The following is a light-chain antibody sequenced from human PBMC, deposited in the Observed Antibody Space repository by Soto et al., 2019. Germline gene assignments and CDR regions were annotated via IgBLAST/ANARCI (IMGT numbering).Light chain of an antibody. CDR1: QRVSSSL. CDR2: GAS. Sequence: EMVLTQSPGTLSLSPGERATLSCRASQRVSSSLLAWYQQKPGQAPRLLIYGASSRATGIPERFSGSGSGTDFTLTISRLEPEDFAVYYFQQYNSSPRTFGPGTKVDIK. J-gene: IGKJ3*01. CDR3: QQYNSSPRT. V-gene: IGKV3-20*01.